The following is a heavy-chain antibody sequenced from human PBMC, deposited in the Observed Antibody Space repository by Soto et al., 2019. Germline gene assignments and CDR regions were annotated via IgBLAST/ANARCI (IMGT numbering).Heavy chain of an antibody. CDR3: ARGFKRYSSSSHFDY. Sequence: GGSLRLSCAASGFTFSSYAMHWVRQAPGKGLEWVAVISYDGSNKYYADSVKGRFTISRDNSKNTLYLQMNSLRAEDTAVYYCARGFKRYSSSSHFDYWGQGTLVTFSS. CDR2: ISYDGSNK. J-gene: IGHJ4*02. V-gene: IGHV3-30-3*01. CDR1: GFTFSSYA. D-gene: IGHD6-6*01.